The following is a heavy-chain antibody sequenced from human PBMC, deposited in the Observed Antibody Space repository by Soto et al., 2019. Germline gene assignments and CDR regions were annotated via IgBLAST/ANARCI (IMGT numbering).Heavy chain of an antibody. Sequence: PGGSLRLSCAASGFTFSSYAMSWVRQAPGKGPEWVSGISGSGDSTYYTDSVKGRFTISRDNSKNTLYLQMNSLRAEDTALYYCAKARYAYGGFHFDSWGQGTLVTVSS. CDR2: ISGSGDST. CDR1: GFTFSSYA. V-gene: IGHV3-23*01. D-gene: IGHD3-10*01. CDR3: AKARYAYGGFHFDS. J-gene: IGHJ4*02.